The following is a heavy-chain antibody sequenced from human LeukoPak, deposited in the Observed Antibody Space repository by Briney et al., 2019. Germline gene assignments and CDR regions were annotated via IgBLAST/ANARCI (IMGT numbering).Heavy chain of an antibody. CDR2: INHNGNVN. Sequence: GGSLRLSCAASGFTFSSYSMNWARQAPGKGLEWVASINHNGNVNYYVDSVKGRFTISRDNAKNSLYLQMNSLRAEDTAVYYCARAGDGYNYFEMWGVVEIRYDRPFDYWGQGTLVTVSS. D-gene: IGHD5-24*01. J-gene: IGHJ4*02. CDR1: GFTFSSYS. V-gene: IGHV3-7*01. CDR3: ARAGDGYNYFEMWGVVEIRYDRPFDY.